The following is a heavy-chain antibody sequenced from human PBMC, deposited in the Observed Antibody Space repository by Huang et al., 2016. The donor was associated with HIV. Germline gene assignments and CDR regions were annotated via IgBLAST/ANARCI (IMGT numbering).Heavy chain of an antibody. CDR3: ARGAPDLDSHLDH. D-gene: IGHD3-3*01. CDR2: IIPIFGTP. J-gene: IGHJ4*02. V-gene: IGHV1-69*13. CDR1: GGTFTNA. Sequence: QVQLVQSGAEVKKPGSSVKVSCKVSGGTFTNAISWVRQAPGQGLEWMGGIIPIFGTPNYERKFQGRVTITADESTSIAYMELSSLRSEDTAVYYCARGAPDLDSHLDHWGQGTLVTVSS.